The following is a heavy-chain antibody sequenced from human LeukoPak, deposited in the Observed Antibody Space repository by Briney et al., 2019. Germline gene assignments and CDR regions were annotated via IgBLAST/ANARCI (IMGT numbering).Heavy chain of an antibody. V-gene: IGHV1-18*01. CDR3: ARVEDIVVVPAADNWFDP. CDR1: GYTFTSYG. D-gene: IGHD2-2*01. Sequence: ASVKFSCKASGYTFTSYGISWVRQAPGQGLEWMGWISAYNGNTNYAQKLQGRVTMTTDTSTSTAYMELRSLRSDDTAVYYCARVEDIVVVPAADNWFDPWGQGTLVTVSS. CDR2: ISAYNGNT. J-gene: IGHJ5*02.